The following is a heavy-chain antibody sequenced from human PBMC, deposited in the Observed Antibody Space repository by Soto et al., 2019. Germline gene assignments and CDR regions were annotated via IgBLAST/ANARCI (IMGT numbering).Heavy chain of an antibody. V-gene: IGHV3-74*01. Sequence: EVQLVEYGGGLVQPGGSLRLSCAASGFTFSSYWIHWVRQAPGKGLVWVSRINSDGSSTSYADSVKGRFTISRDNANNTLYLQMNSLRAEDTAVYYCARDRRSVVTRWYFDLWGRGTLVTVSS. CDR3: ARDRRSVVTRWYFDL. CDR2: INSDGSST. D-gene: IGHD2-15*01. J-gene: IGHJ2*01. CDR1: GFTFSSYW.